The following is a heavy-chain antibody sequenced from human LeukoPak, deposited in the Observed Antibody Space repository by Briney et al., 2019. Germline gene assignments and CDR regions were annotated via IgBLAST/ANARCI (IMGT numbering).Heavy chain of an antibody. CDR3: ARDPGAVASRGYYYYGMDV. J-gene: IGHJ6*02. D-gene: IGHD6-19*01. Sequence: GGSLRLSCAAFGFTFSSYAMHWVRQAPGKGLEWVAVISYDGSNKYYADSVKGRFTISRDNSKNTLYLQMNSLRAEDTAVYYCARDPGAVASRGYYYYGMDVWGQGTTVTVSS. CDR2: ISYDGSNK. V-gene: IGHV3-30-3*01. CDR1: GFTFSSYA.